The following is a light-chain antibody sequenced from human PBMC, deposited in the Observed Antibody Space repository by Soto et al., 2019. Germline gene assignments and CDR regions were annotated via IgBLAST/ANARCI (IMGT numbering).Light chain of an antibody. Sequence: DIQMTQSPSTLAASVGDRVTITCRASQSVSRWLAWYQQKPGKAPKLLIYDASILESGVPSRFTGSGSGTEFTLTXSSXXXXXXXXXXXXQYNGYLWTFGQGTKVEI. V-gene: IGKV1-5*01. J-gene: IGKJ1*01. CDR3: XQYNGYLWT. CDR1: QSVSRW. CDR2: DAS.